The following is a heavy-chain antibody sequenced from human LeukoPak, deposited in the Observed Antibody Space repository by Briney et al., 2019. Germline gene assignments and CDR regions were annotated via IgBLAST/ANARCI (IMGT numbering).Heavy chain of an antibody. CDR3: ASGVPPEY. Sequence: PGRSLRLSCAASGSTFSSYAMHWVRQAPGKGLEWVAVISYDGSNKYYADSVKGRFTIPRDNSKNTLYLQMNSLRAEDTAVYYCASGVPPEYWGQGTLVTVSS. CDR2: ISYDGSNK. D-gene: IGHD1-1*01. CDR1: GSTFSSYA. J-gene: IGHJ4*02. V-gene: IGHV3-30*04.